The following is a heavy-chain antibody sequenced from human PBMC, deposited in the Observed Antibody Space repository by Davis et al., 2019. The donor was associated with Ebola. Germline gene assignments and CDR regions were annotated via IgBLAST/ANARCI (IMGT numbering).Heavy chain of an antibody. CDR2: IWYDGSNK. V-gene: IGHV3-33*01. CDR3: ARDFGGGTFGMYFDY. J-gene: IGHJ4*02. CDR1: GFIFSSYG. Sequence: GESLKISCAASGFIFSSYGMHWVRQAPGKGLEWVAVIWYDGSNKYYADSVKGRFTISRDNSKNTLYLQMNSLRAEDTAVYYCARDFGGGTFGMYFDYWSQGTLVTVSS. D-gene: IGHD3-10*01.